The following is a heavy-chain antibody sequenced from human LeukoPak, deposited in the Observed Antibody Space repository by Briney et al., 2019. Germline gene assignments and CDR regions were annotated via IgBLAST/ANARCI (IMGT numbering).Heavy chain of an antibody. J-gene: IGHJ4*02. CDR1: GFTFSSYW. CDR2: IKYDGNEE. D-gene: IGHD1-1*01. Sequence: QPGGSLRLSCAASGFTFSSYWMRWMRQAPGKGLEWVANIKYDGNEEYYVDSVKGRFTISRDNAKNSLYLQLNSLRVEDTAVYYCKSGGAAPGRFDYWGQGTLATVSP. V-gene: IGHV3-7*01. CDR3: KSGGAAPGRFDY.